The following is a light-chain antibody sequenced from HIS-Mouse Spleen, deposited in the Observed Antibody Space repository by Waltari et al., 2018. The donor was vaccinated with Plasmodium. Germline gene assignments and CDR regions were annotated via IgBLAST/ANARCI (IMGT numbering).Light chain of an antibody. V-gene: IGKV3-20*01. Sequence: EIVLTQSPGTLSLSPGERATLSCRASQSVSSSYLAWYQQKPGQAPRLLIYGASSRAIGIPDRFSGSWSGTDFTLTISRLEPEDFAVYYCQQYGSSLPWTFGQGTKVEIK. CDR1: QSVSSSY. CDR3: QQYGSSLPWT. CDR2: GAS. J-gene: IGKJ1*01.